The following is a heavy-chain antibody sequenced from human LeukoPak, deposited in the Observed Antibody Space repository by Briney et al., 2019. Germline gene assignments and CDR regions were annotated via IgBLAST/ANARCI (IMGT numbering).Heavy chain of an antibody. J-gene: IGHJ4*02. CDR1: GGTFSSYA. CDR2: IIPIFGTA. CDR3: ARDLVVPAATGDY. V-gene: IGHV1-69*13. Sequence: SVKLSCKASGGTFSSYAISWVRQAPGQGLEWMGGIIPIFGTANYAQKFQGRVTITADESTSTAYMELSSRRSEDTAVYYCARDLVVPAATGDYWGQGTLVTVSS. D-gene: IGHD2-2*01.